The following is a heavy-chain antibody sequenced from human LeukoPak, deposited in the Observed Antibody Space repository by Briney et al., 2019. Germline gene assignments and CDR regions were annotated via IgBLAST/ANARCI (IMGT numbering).Heavy chain of an antibody. V-gene: IGHV4-59*01. CDR3: ARTARLPNS. J-gene: IGHJ4*02. Sequence: SETLSLTCTVSGTSITSSYWSWLRQPPGKGLEHIGYIYYTGVTNYSPSLKSRVTMSLDTSKSQFSLRLTSVTAADTAIYYCARTARLPNSWGQGTLVTVSS. CDR2: IYYTGVT. CDR1: GTSITSSY. D-gene: IGHD6-25*01.